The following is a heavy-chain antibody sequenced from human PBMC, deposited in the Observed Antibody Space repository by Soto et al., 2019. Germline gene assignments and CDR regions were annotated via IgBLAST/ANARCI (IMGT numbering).Heavy chain of an antibody. CDR2: INDYGTTI. J-gene: IGHJ4*02. CDR3: ARGGLAAFDY. D-gene: IGHD3-9*01. CDR1: GFNLGSYW. V-gene: IGHV3-74*01. Sequence: EVQLVESGGGLVQQGGSLRLSCAASGFNLGSYWMHWVRQAPGKGLVWVSRINDYGTTINYAESVEGRFTISRDDAKSEVYPQMNNLRAEDTAVYYCARGGLAAFDYSGQGALVTVSS.